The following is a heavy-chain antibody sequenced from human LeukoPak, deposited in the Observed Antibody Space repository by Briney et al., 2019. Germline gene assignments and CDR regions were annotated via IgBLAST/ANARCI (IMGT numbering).Heavy chain of an antibody. V-gene: IGHV3-30*02. Sequence: GGSLRLSCAASGFTFSSYGMHWFRQAPGKGLEWVAFIRYDGSNKYYADSVKGRFTISRDNSKNTLYLQMNSLRAEDTAVYYCAKVMEVYYYDSSGYIDYWGQGTLVSVSS. CDR2: IRYDGSNK. J-gene: IGHJ4*02. CDR1: GFTFSSYG. D-gene: IGHD3-22*01. CDR3: AKVMEVYYYDSSGYIDY.